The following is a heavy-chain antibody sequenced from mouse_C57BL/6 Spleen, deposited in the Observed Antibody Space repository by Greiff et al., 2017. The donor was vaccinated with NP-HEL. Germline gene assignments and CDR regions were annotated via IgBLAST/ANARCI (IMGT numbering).Heavy chain of an antibody. CDR3: AREVANWDAWFAY. Sequence: VQLQQSGAELVRPGASVTLSCKASGYTFTDYEMHWVKQTPVHGLEWIGAIDPETGGTAYNQKFKGKAILTADKSSSTAYMELRSLTSEDSAVYYCAREVANWDAWFAYWGQGTLVTVSA. D-gene: IGHD4-1*01. CDR2: IDPETGGT. CDR1: GYTFTDYE. V-gene: IGHV1-15*01. J-gene: IGHJ3*01.